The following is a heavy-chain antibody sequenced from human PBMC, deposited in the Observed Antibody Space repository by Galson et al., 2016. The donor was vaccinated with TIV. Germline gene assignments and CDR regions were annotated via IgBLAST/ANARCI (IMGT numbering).Heavy chain of an antibody. J-gene: IGHJ2*01. CDR1: GFTFSSYA. Sequence: SLRLSCAASGFTFSSYAMSWVRQAPGKGLEWVSYVSGSGGSRYYADSVKGRFTISRDNAKNTVYLQMNSLRAEDTAVYYCARGGSARVSRGYYYDWYFDLWGRGTLVTVSS. D-gene: IGHD3-22*01. CDR3: ARGGSARVSRGYYYDWYFDL. V-gene: IGHV3-23*01. CDR2: VSGSGGSR.